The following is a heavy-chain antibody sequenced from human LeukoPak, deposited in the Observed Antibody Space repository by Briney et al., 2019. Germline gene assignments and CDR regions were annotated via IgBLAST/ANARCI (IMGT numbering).Heavy chain of an antibody. V-gene: IGHV3-30*02. Sequence: GGSLRLSCAASGFTFSSYGMHWVRQAPGKGLEWVAFIRYDGSNKYYADSVKGRFTISRDNSKNTLYLQMNSLRAEDTAVYYCAKTPMTTVIQVNWFDPWGQGTLVTVSS. J-gene: IGHJ5*02. D-gene: IGHD4-17*01. CDR3: AKTPMTTVIQVNWFDP. CDR1: GFTFSSYG. CDR2: IRYDGSNK.